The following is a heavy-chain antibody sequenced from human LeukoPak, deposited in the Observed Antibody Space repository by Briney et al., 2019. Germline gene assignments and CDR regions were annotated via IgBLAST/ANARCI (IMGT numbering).Heavy chain of an antibody. Sequence: SETLPLTCTVSGASITSYNWSWIRQPPGKGLEGFGYIYYSGSTNYNPSLKSRVTISGDTSKNQFSLQLSSVTAADTAVYYCARLGYSSISYYFDYWGQGTLVTVSS. V-gene: IGHV4-59*08. CDR2: IYYSGST. D-gene: IGHD6-13*01. J-gene: IGHJ4*02. CDR3: ARLGYSSISYYFDY. CDR1: GASITSYN.